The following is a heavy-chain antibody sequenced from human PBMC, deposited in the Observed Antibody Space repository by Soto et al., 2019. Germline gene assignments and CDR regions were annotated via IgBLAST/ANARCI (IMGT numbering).Heavy chain of an antibody. Sequence: PSETLSLTCSVSGGSVNSGGISWSWIRQPPGKGLEWIGFISPSGSPAYNPSLKSRVTISVDRSNNQISLELSSVTAADTAVYYCARGVLAWGPGTLVTVSS. D-gene: IGHD2-8*01. CDR3: ARGVLA. V-gene: IGHV4-30-2*01. CDR1: GGSVNSGGIS. J-gene: IGHJ5*02. CDR2: ISPSGSP.